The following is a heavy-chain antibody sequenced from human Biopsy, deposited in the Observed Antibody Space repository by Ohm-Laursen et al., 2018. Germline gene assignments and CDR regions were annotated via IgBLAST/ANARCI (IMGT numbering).Heavy chain of an antibody. V-gene: IGHV3-73*01. Sequence: GRTLSLTCAVSGFTFGDSAMHWVRQASGKGLEWIGRIRSKVNNYATAYAASVTGRFTISRDDSKNTAYLQMNSLKTEDTAVYYCTTYDNSGDYRDYWGQGTQVTVSS. J-gene: IGHJ4*02. CDR3: TTYDNSGDYRDY. D-gene: IGHD6-25*01. CDR1: GFTFGDSA. CDR2: IRSKVNNYAT.